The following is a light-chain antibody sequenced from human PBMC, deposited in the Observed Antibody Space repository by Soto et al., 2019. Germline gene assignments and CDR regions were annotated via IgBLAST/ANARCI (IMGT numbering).Light chain of an antibody. CDR1: SSDVGGYNY. J-gene: IGLJ1*01. CDR2: EVS. CDR3: SSYTSSSTLLYV. V-gene: IGLV2-14*01. Sequence: QSALTQPASVSGSPGQSITISCTGTSSDVGGYNYVSWYQQHPGKAPKLMIYEVSNRPSGVSNRFSGSKSGNTASLNISGLQAEDEADYYCSSYTSSSTLLYVVGTGTKLTV.